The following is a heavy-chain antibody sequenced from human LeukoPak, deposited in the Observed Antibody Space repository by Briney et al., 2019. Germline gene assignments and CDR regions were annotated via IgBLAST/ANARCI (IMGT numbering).Heavy chain of an antibody. CDR3: VRGDYSSGWHLDY. J-gene: IGHJ4*02. CDR1: DGSVSSGGYA. D-gene: IGHD6-19*01. CDR2: IYYRGMT. Sequence: PSETLSLTCAVSDGSVSSGGYAWSWIRQPPGKGLEWIGYIYYRGMTYFNPSLKSRVSISVDTSKNQFSLKLTSVTAADTAVYYCVRGDYSSGWHLDYWGQGTLVTVSS. V-gene: IGHV4-30-4*07.